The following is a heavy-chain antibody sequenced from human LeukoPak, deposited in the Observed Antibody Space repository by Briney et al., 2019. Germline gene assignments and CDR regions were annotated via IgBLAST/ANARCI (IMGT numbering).Heavy chain of an antibody. CDR2: IIPIFGTA. J-gene: IGHJ4*02. CDR3: ASELLSYYDILTGYPFDY. D-gene: IGHD3-9*01. V-gene: IGHV1-69*05. Sequence: ASVKVSCKASGGTFSSYAISLVRQAPGQGLEWMGGIIPIFGTANYAQKFQGRVTITTDESTSTAYMELSSLRSEDTAVYYCASELLSYYDILTGYPFDYWGQGTLVTVSS. CDR1: GGTFSSYA.